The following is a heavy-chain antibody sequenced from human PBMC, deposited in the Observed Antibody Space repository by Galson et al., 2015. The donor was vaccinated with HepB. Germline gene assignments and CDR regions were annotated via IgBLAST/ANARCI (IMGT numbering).Heavy chain of an antibody. Sequence: SLRLSCAAAGFTVSRNYMSWVRQAPGKGLEWVSTSYFGAGTFYADSVKGRFTISRDNSKNTLYLQMNRLRAEDTAMYFCAKDWNDRGYYYYGMDVWGQGTTVTVSS. CDR2: SYFGAGT. CDR3: AKDWNDRGYYYYGMDV. J-gene: IGHJ6*02. CDR1: GFTVSRNY. V-gene: IGHV3-66*02. D-gene: IGHD1-1*01.